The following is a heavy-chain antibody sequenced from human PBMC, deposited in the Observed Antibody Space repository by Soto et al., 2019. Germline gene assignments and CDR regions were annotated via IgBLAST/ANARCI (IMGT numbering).Heavy chain of an antibody. CDR2: IDSTANNI. J-gene: IGHJ4*02. D-gene: IGHD1-1*01. CDR1: GFSFSTHS. V-gene: IGHV3-48*01. Sequence: VQLAESGGGLVQPGGSLRLSCAASGFSFSTHSMNWVRQAPGKGLEWIAYIDSTANNIYTADSVRGRFFISRDNAQNTLFLELDCLRAEDTAIYYCARDGSRRTSTGTSFDYWGQGTLVTVSS. CDR3: ARDGSRRTSTGTSFDY.